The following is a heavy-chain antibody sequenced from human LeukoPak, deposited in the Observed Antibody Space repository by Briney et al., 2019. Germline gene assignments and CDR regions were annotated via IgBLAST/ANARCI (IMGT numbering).Heavy chain of an antibody. J-gene: IGHJ6*03. Sequence: GGSLRLSCGGSGFTFDDYGMSWVRQAPGKGLEWVSNISWNGNSITYADSVKGRFTISRDNAKNSLYLQMNSLRAEDTAVYYCAREYSSSWYPYYYYMHVWGKGTTVTVSS. CDR2: ISWNGNSI. V-gene: IGHV3-20*04. CDR3: AREYSSSWYPYYYYMHV. CDR1: GFTFDDYG. D-gene: IGHD6-13*01.